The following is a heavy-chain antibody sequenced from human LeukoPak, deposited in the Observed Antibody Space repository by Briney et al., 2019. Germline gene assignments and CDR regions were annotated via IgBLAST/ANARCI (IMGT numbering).Heavy chain of an antibody. CDR2: ISYDGSNK. V-gene: IGHV3-30*18. J-gene: IGHJ4*02. CDR1: GFTFSSYG. Sequence: GGSLRLSCAASGFTFSSYGMHWVRQAPGKGLEWVAVISYDGSNKYYADSVKGRFTISRDNSKNTLYLQMNSLRAEDTAVYYCAKDLGEEWDYDSGSYYPDYWGQGTLVTVSS. D-gene: IGHD1-26*01. CDR3: AKDLGEEWDYDSGSYYPDY.